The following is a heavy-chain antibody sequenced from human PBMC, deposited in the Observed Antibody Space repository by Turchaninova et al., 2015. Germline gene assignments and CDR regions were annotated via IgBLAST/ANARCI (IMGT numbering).Heavy chain of an antibody. CDR2: IRAKSDGGAT. CDR3: ARGYTNGPEY. Sequence: EVQLVESGGGLEQPGRSLRLSCTASGFTFGAYALSWFRQAPGRGLEWISIIRAKSDGGATQYAASMKGRFTISRDDSKRIAYLQMNSLKPEDTAVYYCARGYTNGPEYWGQGSLVTVSS. D-gene: IGHD5-18*01. V-gene: IGHV3-49*03. J-gene: IGHJ4*02. CDR1: GFTFGAYA.